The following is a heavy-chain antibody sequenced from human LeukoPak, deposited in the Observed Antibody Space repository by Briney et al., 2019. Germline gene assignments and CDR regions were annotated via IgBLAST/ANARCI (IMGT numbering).Heavy chain of an antibody. V-gene: IGHV4-59*07. CDR2: IYDSGSA. D-gene: IGHD3-10*01. J-gene: IGHJ1*01. CDR3: ARTRTGISGRPEYFDH. Sequence: SDTLSLTCTVSGGSSSSYCWTWIRQSPGKGLEGIGCIYDSGSANYNASLRSRVTISVDTSRNQLSLKVKSVTAAGTAIYYWARTRTGISGRPEYFDHWGQGTLVTVSS. CDR1: GGSSSSYC.